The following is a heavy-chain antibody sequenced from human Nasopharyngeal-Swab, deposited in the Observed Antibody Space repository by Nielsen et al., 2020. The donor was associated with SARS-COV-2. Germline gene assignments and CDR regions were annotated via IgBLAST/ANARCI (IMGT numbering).Heavy chain of an antibody. V-gene: IGHV1-3*01. CDR3: ARGGRYSSSSRIYYMDV. D-gene: IGHD6-6*01. CDR1: GYTFTSYA. Sequence: ASVKVSCKASGYTFTSYAMHWVRQAPGQRLEWMGWINAGNGNTKYSQKFQGRVTITRDTSASTAYMELSSLRSEDTAVYYCARGGRYSSSSRIYYMDVWGKGTTVTVSS. J-gene: IGHJ6*03. CDR2: INAGNGNT.